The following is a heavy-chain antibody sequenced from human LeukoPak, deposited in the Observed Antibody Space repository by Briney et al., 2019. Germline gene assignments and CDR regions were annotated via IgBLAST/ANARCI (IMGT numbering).Heavy chain of an antibody. CDR2: ISSSSSYI. CDR3: ARGGDTAAAGTAVDY. J-gene: IGHJ4*02. V-gene: IGHV3-21*01. D-gene: IGHD6-13*01. CDR1: GFTFSSYS. Sequence: GGSLRLSCAASGFTFSSYSMNWVRQAPGKGLEWVSSISSSSSYIFYADSVKGRFTISRDNAKNSLYLQMNSLRAEDTAVYYCARGGDTAAAGTAVDYWGQGTLVTVSS.